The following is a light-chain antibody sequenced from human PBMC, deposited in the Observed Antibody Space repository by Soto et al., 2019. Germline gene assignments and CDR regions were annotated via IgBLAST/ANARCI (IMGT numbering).Light chain of an antibody. CDR2: PTS. J-gene: IGKJ1*01. CDR3: HQFGYSPRT. Sequence: EIVLTQSPGTLSLSPGETATLSGRASQTVNSDYLAWFQPRPGQAPRLLIFPTSRRATDIADKFSGSGSGTDFTLAIRSLEHEDFALYYCHQFGYSPRTFGQGTKVE. CDR1: QTVNSDY. V-gene: IGKV3-20*01.